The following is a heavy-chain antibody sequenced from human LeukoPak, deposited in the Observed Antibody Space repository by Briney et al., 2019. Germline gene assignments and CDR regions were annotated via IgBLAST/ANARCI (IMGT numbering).Heavy chain of an antibody. CDR1: GFSLPTRGVG. CDR2: IYSDNDK. D-gene: IGHD5-24*01. V-gene: IGHV2-5*02. CDR3: AHTVHTIMTNPAFLDY. Sequence: SGPTLVNPPQTLTLTCTFSGFSLPTRGVGVGWIRQPPGKGLEWLSIIYSDNDKLYSPSLKNRLTITKDTSKTQVVLTMTNMDPVDTATYYCAHTVHTIMTNPAFLDYWGQGTLVTVSS. J-gene: IGHJ4*02.